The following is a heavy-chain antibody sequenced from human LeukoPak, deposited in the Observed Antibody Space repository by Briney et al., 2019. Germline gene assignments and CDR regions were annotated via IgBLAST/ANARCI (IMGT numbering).Heavy chain of an antibody. J-gene: IGHJ4*02. CDR3: ARDSAEGGFDY. D-gene: IGHD6-25*01. V-gene: IGHV3-30-3*01. CDR2: ISYDESNQ. Sequence: GESLRLSCAASGFSFSSYSMHWVRQAPGKGLEWVALISYDESNQNYADSVKGRLTISRDNSKNTLYLQMNSLRGEDTAIYYCARDSAEGGFDYWGQGTLVPVSS. CDR1: GFSFSSYS.